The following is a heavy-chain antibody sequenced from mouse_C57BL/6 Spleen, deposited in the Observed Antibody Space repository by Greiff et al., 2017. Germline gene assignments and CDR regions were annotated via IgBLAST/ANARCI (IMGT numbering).Heavy chain of an antibody. V-gene: IGHV1-84*01. CDR1: GYTFTDYY. J-gene: IGHJ2*01. CDR2: IYPGSGNT. Sequence: QVQLQQSGPELVKPGASVKISCKASGYTFTDYYINWVKQRPGQGLAWIGWIYPGSGNTKYNEKFKGKATLTVDTSSSTAYMQISSLTSADSAVYVCARKGVITTAPYDFDYWGQGTTLTVSS. CDR3: ARKGVITTAPYDFDY. D-gene: IGHD1-1*01.